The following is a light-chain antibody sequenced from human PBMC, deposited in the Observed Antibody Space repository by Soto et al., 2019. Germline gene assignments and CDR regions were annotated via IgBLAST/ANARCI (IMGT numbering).Light chain of an antibody. CDR2: GNS. V-gene: IGLV1-40*01. J-gene: IGLJ1*01. Sequence: QSVLTQPPSVSGAPGQRVTISCTGSSSNIGAGYDVHWYQQLPGTAPKLLISGNSNRPSGVPDRFSGSKSGTSASLAITGLQPEDESYYYCQSYDSSLSVLYVFGTGTKVTVL. CDR1: SSNIGAGYD. CDR3: QSYDSSLSVLYV.